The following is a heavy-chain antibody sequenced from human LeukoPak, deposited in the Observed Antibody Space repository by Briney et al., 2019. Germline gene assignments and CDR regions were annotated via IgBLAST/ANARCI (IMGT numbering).Heavy chain of an antibody. J-gene: IGHJ4*02. CDR2: ISGSAVST. CDR3: AKAVPKAVVTPSFDY. V-gene: IGHV3-23*01. CDR1: GFTFSSYG. Sequence: GGSHRLSCAASGFTFSSYGMSWVRQAPGKGLEWVSAISGSAVSTYYADSVKGRFTISRDNSKNTLYLQMNSLRVEDTAVYYCAKAVPKAVVTPSFDYWGQGTLVTVSS. D-gene: IGHD4-23*01.